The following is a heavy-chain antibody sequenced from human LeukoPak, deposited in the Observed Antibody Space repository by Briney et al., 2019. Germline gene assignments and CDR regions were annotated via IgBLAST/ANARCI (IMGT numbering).Heavy chain of an antibody. CDR2: IYYSGST. Sequence: PSETLSLTCTVSGGSISSSSYYWGWIRQPPGKGLEWIGSIYYSGSTYYNPSLKSRVTISVDTSKNQFSLKLSSVTAADTAVYYCARLRLLRFGESQGAFDIWGQGTMVTVSS. V-gene: IGHV4-39*01. CDR3: ARLRLLRFGESQGAFDI. J-gene: IGHJ3*02. D-gene: IGHD3-10*01. CDR1: GGSISSSSYY.